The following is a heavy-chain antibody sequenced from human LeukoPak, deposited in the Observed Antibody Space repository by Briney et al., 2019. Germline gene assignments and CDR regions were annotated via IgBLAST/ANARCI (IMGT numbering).Heavy chain of an antibody. CDR1: GGSISSGSYY. V-gene: IGHV4-39*07. CDR3: ARDASRDFWSGSAFDP. CDR2: IYYSGST. Sequence: SQTLSLTCTVSGGSISSGSYYWGWIRQPPGKGLEWIGSIYYSGSTYYNPSLKSRVTVSVDTSKNQFSLKLSSVTAADTAVYYCARDASRDFWSGSAFDPWGQGTLVTVSS. J-gene: IGHJ5*02. D-gene: IGHD3-3*01.